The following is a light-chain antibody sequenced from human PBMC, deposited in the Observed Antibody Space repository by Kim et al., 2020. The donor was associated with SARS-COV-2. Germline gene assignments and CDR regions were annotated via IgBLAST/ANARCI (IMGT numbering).Light chain of an antibody. V-gene: IGKV1-6*01. CDR3: LQHSNYPWT. Sequence: AIQMTQSPSSLSASVGDRVTIACRASQGIRNDLSWYQQKPGKAPKLLIYDASGLQSGVPSRFSGSGSGTNFILTISSLQPEDFATYYCLQHSNYPWTFGQGTKVDIK. CDR1: QGIRND. J-gene: IGKJ1*01. CDR2: DAS.